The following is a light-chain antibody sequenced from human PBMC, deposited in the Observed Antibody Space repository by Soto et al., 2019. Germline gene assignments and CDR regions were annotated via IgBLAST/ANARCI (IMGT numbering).Light chain of an antibody. Sequence: DIQMTQSPSTLSGSVGDRVTITCRASQTISSWLAWYQQKPGKAPKLLIYDASSLESGVPSRFSGSGSGTEFTLTIRSLQPDDFATYYCKHYNTYLLTFGGGTKVDIK. CDR3: KHYNTYLLT. J-gene: IGKJ4*01. CDR2: DAS. CDR1: QTISSW. V-gene: IGKV1-5*01.